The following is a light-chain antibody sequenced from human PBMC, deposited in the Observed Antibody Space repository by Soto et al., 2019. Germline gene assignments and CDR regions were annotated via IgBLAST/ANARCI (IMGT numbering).Light chain of an antibody. V-gene: IGKV1D-12*01. Sequence: DVQMTQYPPSVSASVGDRVTITCRASQGIGRWLAWYQQRPGKAPRFLIYAASSLQGGDPSRFSGSGSGTDFTLTISNLQPEDFATYFCQQGDSFPVTFGQGTRLEMK. CDR1: QGIGRW. CDR2: AAS. J-gene: IGKJ5*01. CDR3: QQGDSFPVT.